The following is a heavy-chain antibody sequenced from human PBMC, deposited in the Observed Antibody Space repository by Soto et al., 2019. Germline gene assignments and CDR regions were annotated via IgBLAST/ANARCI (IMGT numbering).Heavy chain of an antibody. CDR3: ARDAPGTTEEHNWFDP. J-gene: IGHJ5*02. V-gene: IGHV1-18*01. CDR1: GYTFTSYG. Sequence: QVQLEQSGAEVKKPGASVKVSCKAFGYTFTSYGISWVRQAPGQGLEWMGWISAYNGKTKYAQKLQGRVTMTTDTSTSTAYMELRSLRSADTAVYYCARDAPGTTEEHNWFDPWGQGTLDTVS. D-gene: IGHD1-7*01. CDR2: ISAYNGKT.